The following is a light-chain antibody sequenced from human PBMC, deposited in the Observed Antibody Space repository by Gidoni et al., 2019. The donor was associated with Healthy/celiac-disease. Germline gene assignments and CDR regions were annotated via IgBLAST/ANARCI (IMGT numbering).Light chain of an antibody. CDR1: QSLLHSNGYNY. V-gene: IGKV2-28*01. J-gene: IGKJ1*01. CDR2: LGS. Sequence: DIVMTQSPLSLPVTPGEPASISCRSSQSLLHSNGYNYLDWDLQKPGHSPQLLIYLGSNRASGVPDRFSGSGSGTDFTLKISRVEAEDVGVYYCMQALQTRTFGQGTKVEIK. CDR3: MQALQTRT.